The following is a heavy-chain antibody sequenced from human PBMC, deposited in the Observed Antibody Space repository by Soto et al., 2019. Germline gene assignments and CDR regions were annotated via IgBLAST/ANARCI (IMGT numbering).Heavy chain of an antibody. CDR1: AYTFTSYD. CDR3: ARGSNSYGYVLGY. Sequence: QVQLVQSGPEVKKPGASVKVSCKAAAYTFTSYDINWVRQATGQGLEWMGWMNPNSGNTGCAQKSQGRVSMTRNTSISTAYMELSRLRYEDTAVYYCARGSNSYGYVLGYWGQGTLVTVS. D-gene: IGHD5-18*01. CDR2: MNPNSGNT. J-gene: IGHJ4*02. V-gene: IGHV1-8*01.